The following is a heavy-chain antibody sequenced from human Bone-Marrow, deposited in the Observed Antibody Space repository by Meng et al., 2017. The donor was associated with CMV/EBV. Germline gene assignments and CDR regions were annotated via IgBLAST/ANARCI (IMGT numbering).Heavy chain of an antibody. V-gene: IGHV4-38-2*02. CDR1: GYSISSGYY. CDR2: IYHSGST. D-gene: IGHD1-26*01. CDR3: ARVSGSYFDY. J-gene: IGHJ4*02. Sequence: GSLRLSCTVSGYSISSGYYCGWIRQPPGKGLEWIGSIYHSGSTYYNPSLKSRVTISVDTSKNQFSLKLSSVTAADTAVYYCARVSGSYFDYWGQGTLVTVSS.